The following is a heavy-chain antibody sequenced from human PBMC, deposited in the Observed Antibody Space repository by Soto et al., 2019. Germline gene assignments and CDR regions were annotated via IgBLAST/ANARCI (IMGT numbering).Heavy chain of an antibody. Sequence: QITLKESGPTLVKPTQTLTLTCTFSGFSLSTSGVGVGWIRQPPGKALEWLALIYWDDDKRYSPSLKSRLTTTKDTSKNQVVLTMTNMDPVDTATHYCAHRRPDWNDGWFDPWGQGTLVTVSS. J-gene: IGHJ5*02. CDR2: IYWDDDK. CDR1: GFSLSTSGVG. V-gene: IGHV2-5*02. D-gene: IGHD1-1*01. CDR3: AHRRPDWNDGWFDP.